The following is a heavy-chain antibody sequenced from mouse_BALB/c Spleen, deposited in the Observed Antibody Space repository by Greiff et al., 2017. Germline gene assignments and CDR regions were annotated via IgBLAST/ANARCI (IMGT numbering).Heavy chain of an antibody. V-gene: IGHV5-17*02. J-gene: IGHJ4*01. CDR3: ARGSYYGNYYYAMDY. CDR1: GFTFSSFG. D-gene: IGHD2-10*01. CDR2: ISSGSSTI. Sequence: EVKLMESGGGLVQPGGSRKLSCAASGFTFSSFGMHWVRQAPEKGLEWVAYISSGSSTIYYADTVKGRFTISRDNPKNTLFLQMTSLRSEDTAMYYCARGSYYGNYYYAMDYWGQGTSVTVSS.